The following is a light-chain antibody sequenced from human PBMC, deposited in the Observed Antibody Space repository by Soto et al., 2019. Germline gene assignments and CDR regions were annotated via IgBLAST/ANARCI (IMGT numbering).Light chain of an antibody. CDR1: RRISSDY. CDR3: LQSGTSPLT. V-gene: IGKV3-20*01. CDR2: GAS. Sequence: EVVLTQSPGTLSLSPGERATLSCRPSRRISSDYLAWYQQQPGQAPRRLIYGASRRATDIPDRFTGSGSGTDVTLIISSLEPENSAVYYCLQSGTSPLTFGEGTRLEIK. J-gene: IGKJ2*01.